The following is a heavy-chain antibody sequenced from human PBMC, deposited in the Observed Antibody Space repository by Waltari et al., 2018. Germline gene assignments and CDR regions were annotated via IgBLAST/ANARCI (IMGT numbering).Heavy chain of an antibody. CDR3: ASAGGIVVVPAAIEN. J-gene: IGHJ4*02. Sequence: QVQLVQSGAEVKKPGSSVKVSCKASGGTFSSYTISWVRQAPGQGLEWMGRIIPILGIANYAQKFQGRVTITADKSTSTAYMELSSLRSEDTAVYYCASAGGIVVVPAAIENWGQGTLVTVSS. V-gene: IGHV1-69*02. CDR2: IIPILGIA. D-gene: IGHD2-2*02. CDR1: GGTFSSYT.